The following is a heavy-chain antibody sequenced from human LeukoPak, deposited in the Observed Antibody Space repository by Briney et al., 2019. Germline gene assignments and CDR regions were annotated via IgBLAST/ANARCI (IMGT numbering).Heavy chain of an antibody. CDR3: SSSWERYYYDTSGYQGDYFDN. Sequence: GGSLRLSCAASGFTFSDSTMHWVRQAPGKGLEWVGRIRSKTNNYATAYAASVRGRFTISRDDSKNTAYLQMNSLKTEDTAVYYCSSSWERYYYDTSGYQGDYFDNWGQGTLVTVSS. V-gene: IGHV3-73*01. CDR2: IRSKTNNYAT. J-gene: IGHJ4*02. D-gene: IGHD3-22*01. CDR1: GFTFSDST.